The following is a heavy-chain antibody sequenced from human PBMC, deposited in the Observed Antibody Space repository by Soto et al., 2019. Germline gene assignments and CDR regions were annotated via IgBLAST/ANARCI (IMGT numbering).Heavy chain of an antibody. Sequence: EVQLLESGGGLVQPGGSLRLSCAASGFTFSSYAMSWVRQAPGKGLEWVSAISGSGGSTYYAASGKGRFTISRDNSKNTLYLQRNSLRAADTAVYYCAKATDSSSWYPVYFQHWGQGTLVTVSS. V-gene: IGHV3-23*01. CDR1: GFTFSSYA. J-gene: IGHJ1*01. CDR3: AKATDSSSWYPVYFQH. D-gene: IGHD6-13*01. CDR2: ISGSGGST.